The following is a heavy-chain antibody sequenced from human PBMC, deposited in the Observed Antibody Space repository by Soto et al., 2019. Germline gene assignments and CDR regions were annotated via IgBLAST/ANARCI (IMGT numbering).Heavy chain of an antibody. CDR2: ITYTGVST. D-gene: IGHD6-13*01. J-gene: IGHJ4*02. V-gene: IGHV3-23*01. Sequence: GGSLRLSCAASGFSFDDYAMIWVRQAPGKGLEWVSSITYTGVSTYYVDSVKGRFTISRDNSKDTLYLQMNSLRAEDTAIYYCAKASVWYPYFDSWGQGTLVTVSS. CDR1: GFSFDDYA. CDR3: AKASVWYPYFDS.